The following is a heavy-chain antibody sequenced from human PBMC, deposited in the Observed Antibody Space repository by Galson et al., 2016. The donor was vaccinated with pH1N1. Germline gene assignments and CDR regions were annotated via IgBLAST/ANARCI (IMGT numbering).Heavy chain of an antibody. CDR1: GGTFRTYV. V-gene: IGHV1-69*13. D-gene: IGHD3-22*01. CDR3: ASPSPFYGSSGYYLHFRD. Sequence: SVKVSCKASGGTFRTYVISWVRQAPGQGLEWMGGIIPIFGTAKYAQKFQGRVTITADESTSTAYMELSSLRSEDTAVYYCASPSPFYGSSGYYLHFRDWGRGTLVTVSS. J-gene: IGHJ4*02. CDR2: IIPIFGTA.